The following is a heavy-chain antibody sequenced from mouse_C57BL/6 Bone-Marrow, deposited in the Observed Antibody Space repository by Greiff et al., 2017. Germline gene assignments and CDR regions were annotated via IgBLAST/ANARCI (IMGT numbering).Heavy chain of an antibody. CDR2: INPGSGGT. V-gene: IGHV1-54*01. J-gene: IGHJ2*01. Sequence: QVQLQQSGAELVRPGTSVKVSCKASGYAFTNYLIEWVKQRPGQGLEWIGVINPGSGGTNYNEKFKGKATLTADKSSSTAYLQLSRLKSYDSAVYVCARVPVYWGQGTTLTVSS. CDR3: ARVPVY. CDR1: GYAFTNYL.